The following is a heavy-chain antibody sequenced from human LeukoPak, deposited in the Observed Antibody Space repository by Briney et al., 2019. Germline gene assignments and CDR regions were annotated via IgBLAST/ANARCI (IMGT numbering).Heavy chain of an antibody. V-gene: IGHV1-3*04. D-gene: IGHD1-26*01. CDR3: ARGKRSSPYYLFDY. CDR2: INTGTGKT. J-gene: IGHJ4*02. CDR1: GYTFSMNV. Sequence: ASVKVSCKTSGYTFSMNVIHWMCQAPGQRLEWMGWINTGTGKTKYSQKFQGRLSITRDTSANTTSMELSSLRSEDTAVFSCARGKRSSPYYLFDYWGQGTLVTVSS.